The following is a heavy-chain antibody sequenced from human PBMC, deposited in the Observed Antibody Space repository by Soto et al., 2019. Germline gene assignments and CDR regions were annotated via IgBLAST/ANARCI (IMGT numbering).Heavy chain of an antibody. CDR3: ARYRTRGSSSKFDY. CDR2: IYYNGST. Sequence: SETLSLTCTVSGLTISSASYYWSWIRQHPGKGLEWVGNIYYNGSTYYSPSLKSRVTLWLDTSKNQFSLRLTSVTAADTAVYYCARYRTRGSSSKFDYWGQGTLVTVSS. J-gene: IGHJ4*02. V-gene: IGHV4-31*03. CDR1: GLTISSASYY. D-gene: IGHD6-6*01.